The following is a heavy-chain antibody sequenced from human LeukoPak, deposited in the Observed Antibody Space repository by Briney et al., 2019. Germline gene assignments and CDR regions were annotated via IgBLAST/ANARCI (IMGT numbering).Heavy chain of an antibody. Sequence: PGGSLRLSCAASGFTFSSYAMHWVRQAPGRGLEWVAVISYDGSNKYYADSVKGRFTISRDNSKNTLYLQMNSLRAEDTAVYYCARGLRASITSDYWGQGTLVTVSS. V-gene: IGHV3-30*14. J-gene: IGHJ4*02. D-gene: IGHD3-10*01. CDR1: GFTFSSYA. CDR2: ISYDGSNK. CDR3: ARGLRASITSDY.